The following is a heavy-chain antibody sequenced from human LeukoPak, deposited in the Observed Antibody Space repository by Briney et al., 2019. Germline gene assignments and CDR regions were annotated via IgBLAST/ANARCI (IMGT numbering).Heavy chain of an antibody. Sequence: SETLSLTCAVSGYSISRGYYWGWIRQPPGKGLEWIGSIYHSGSTEYNPSLKSRVTMSVDTSINQFSLELNSVTAADTAVYYCTRWIQERVFDYWGQGTLVTVSS. D-gene: IGHD5-18*01. CDR3: TRWIQERVFDY. J-gene: IGHJ4*02. CDR2: IYHSGST. V-gene: IGHV4-38-2*01. CDR1: GYSISRGYY.